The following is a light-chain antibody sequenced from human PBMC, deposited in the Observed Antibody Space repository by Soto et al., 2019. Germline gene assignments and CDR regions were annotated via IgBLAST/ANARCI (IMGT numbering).Light chain of an antibody. CDR1: QSIKDW. CDR2: KAS. V-gene: IGKV1-5*03. J-gene: IGKJ2*01. Sequence: DIQMTQSPSTLSASVGDRVTITCRASQSIKDWLAWYQQKPGKAPKLLIYKASTLESGIPSRFSGSGSGTEFTLTISSLQPDDFATYYCQQYNTYSYTFGQGINLEIK. CDR3: QQYNTYSYT.